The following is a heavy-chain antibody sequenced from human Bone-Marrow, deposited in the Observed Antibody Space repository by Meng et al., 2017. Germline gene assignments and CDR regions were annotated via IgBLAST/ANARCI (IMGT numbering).Heavy chain of an antibody. J-gene: IGHJ6*02. CDR3: ARVEVGYCSSTSCYYYGMDV. CDR2: IYYSGTT. D-gene: IGHD2-2*01. V-gene: IGHV4-39*07. Sequence: GSLRLSCTVSGGSISSSSYYWGWIRQPPGKGLEWIGSIYYSGTTYYNPSLKSRVTISVDTSKNQFSLKLSSVTAADTAVYYCARVEVGYCSSTSCYYYGMDVWGQGTTVTVSS. CDR1: GGSISSSSYY.